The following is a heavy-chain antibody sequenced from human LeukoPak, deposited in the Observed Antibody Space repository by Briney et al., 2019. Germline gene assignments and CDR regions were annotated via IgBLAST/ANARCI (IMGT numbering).Heavy chain of an antibody. V-gene: IGHV3-48*04. D-gene: IGHD2-21*02. J-gene: IGHJ4*02. CDR3: AREICGSDCYSTFDY. CDR1: GFIFSRDS. Sequence: PGGSLRLSCEASGFIFSRDSMNWVRQAPGKGLEWISYISHDSGVRYYADSVKGRFTISRDNAKSSLYLQMNSLRAEDTAVYYCAREICGSDCYSTFDYWGQGALVTVSS. CDR2: ISHDSGVR.